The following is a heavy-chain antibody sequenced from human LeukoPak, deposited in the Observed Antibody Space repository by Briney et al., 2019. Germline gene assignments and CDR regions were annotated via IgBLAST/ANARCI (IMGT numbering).Heavy chain of an antibody. CDR1: GFTFSSYW. Sequence: GGSLRLSCAASGFTFSSYWMRWVRQAPGKGLVWVSHINTVGSRTSYADSVKGRFTISRDNAKNTLYLQMNSLRAEDTAVYYCARPLAVCSGGSCYPYYFDYWGQGTLVTASS. CDR2: INTVGSRT. J-gene: IGHJ4*02. CDR3: ARPLAVCSGGSCYPYYFDY. V-gene: IGHV3-74*01. D-gene: IGHD2-15*01.